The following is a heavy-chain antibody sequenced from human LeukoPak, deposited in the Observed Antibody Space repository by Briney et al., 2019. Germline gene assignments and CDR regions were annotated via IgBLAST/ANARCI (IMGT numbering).Heavy chain of an antibody. J-gene: IGHJ4*02. CDR3: AINGGGDSGYGNFDY. D-gene: IGHD5-12*01. CDR1: GFSFDDYA. CDR2: TSWNSDNI. Sequence: PGGSLRLSCAVSGFSFDDYAMHWVRQVPGKGLEWVSGTSWNSDNIGYADSVKGRFTTSRDNAKNSLYLQMNSLRAEDTALYYCAINGGGDSGYGNFDYWGQGTLVTVSS. V-gene: IGHV3-9*01.